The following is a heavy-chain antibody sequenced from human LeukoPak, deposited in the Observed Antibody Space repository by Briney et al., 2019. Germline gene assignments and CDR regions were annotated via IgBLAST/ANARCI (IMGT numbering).Heavy chain of an antibody. CDR3: ASIPPLQYYDQTTAFDI. J-gene: IGHJ3*02. Sequence: GGSLRLSCAASGFTFSSYEMNWVRQAPGKGLEWVSYISSSGSTIYYADSVKGRFTISRDNSKNTLYLQMNSLRAEDTAVYYCASIPPLQYYDQTTAFDIWGQGTMVTVSS. D-gene: IGHD3-22*01. V-gene: IGHV3-48*03. CDR1: GFTFSSYE. CDR2: ISSSGSTI.